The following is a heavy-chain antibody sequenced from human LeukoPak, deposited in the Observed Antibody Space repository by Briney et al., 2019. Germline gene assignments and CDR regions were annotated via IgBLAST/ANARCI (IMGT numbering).Heavy chain of an antibody. CDR1: GFTVSSNY. CDR2: IYSGGST. CDR3: AREGGSYHGPFDY. Sequence: GSLRLSCAASGFTVSSNYMSWVRQAPGKGLEWVSVIYSGGSTYYADSVKGRFTISRDNSKNTLYLQMNSLRAEDTAVYYCAREGGSYHGPFDYWGQGTLDTASS. D-gene: IGHD1-26*01. V-gene: IGHV3-53*01. J-gene: IGHJ4*02.